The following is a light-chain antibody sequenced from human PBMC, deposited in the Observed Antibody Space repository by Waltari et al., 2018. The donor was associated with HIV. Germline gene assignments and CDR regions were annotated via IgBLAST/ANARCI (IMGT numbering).Light chain of an antibody. V-gene: IGLV3-1*01. CDR3: QAWDRSTAI. J-gene: IGLJ2*01. CDR2: QDN. Sequence: SYDLTQPPSLSVSPGQTASINCSGDKLGPKYDHWYQQKPGQSPVVVIYQDNKRPSEIPERFSGSNSGNTATLTISGTQAMDEADYYCQAWDRSTAIFGGGTKLTVL. CDR1: KLGPKY.